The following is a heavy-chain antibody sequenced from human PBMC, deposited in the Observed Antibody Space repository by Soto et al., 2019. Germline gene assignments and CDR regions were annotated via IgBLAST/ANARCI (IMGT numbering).Heavy chain of an antibody. CDR3: ARWSMVRGLPRYYYYYMDV. V-gene: IGHV3-21*01. D-gene: IGHD3-10*01. Sequence: PGGSLRLSCAACGFTFSSYSMNWVRQAPGKGLEWVSSISSSSYIYYADSVKGRFTISRDNAKNSLYLQMNSLRAEDTAVYYCARWSMVRGLPRYYYYYMDVWGKGTTVTVS. CDR2: ISSSSYI. CDR1: GFTFSSYS. J-gene: IGHJ6*03.